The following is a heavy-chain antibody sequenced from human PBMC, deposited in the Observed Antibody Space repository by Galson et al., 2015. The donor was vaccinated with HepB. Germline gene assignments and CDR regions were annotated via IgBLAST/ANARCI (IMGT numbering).Heavy chain of an antibody. J-gene: IGHJ6*04. CDR1: GGTFSSYA. CDR2: IIPIFGTA. CDR3: ATLAGIVVVPAAAFDMDV. D-gene: IGHD2-2*01. V-gene: IGHV1-69*13. Sequence: SVKVSCKASGGTFSSYAISWVRQAPGQGLEWMGGIIPIFGTANYAQKFQGRVTITADESTSTAYMELSSLRSEDTAVYYCATLAGIVVVPAAAFDMDVWGKGTTVTVSS.